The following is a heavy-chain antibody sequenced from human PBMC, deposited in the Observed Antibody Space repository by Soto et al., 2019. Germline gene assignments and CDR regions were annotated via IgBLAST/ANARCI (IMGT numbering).Heavy chain of an antibody. CDR2: IKSSGST. J-gene: IGHJ4*02. CDR3: ARLGSSGWYQGSYFDY. CDR1: GGSITRNDHY. D-gene: IGHD6-19*01. Sequence: QLQLQESGPGLVRPSETLSLICTVSGGSITRNDHYWGWIRQSPGTGLEWIGDIKSSGSTNYNLSLKSRVSMSVETSKNQFSLKMNSVTAADTAVYYCARLGSSGWYQGSYFDYWGQGTLVTVSS. V-gene: IGHV4-39*01.